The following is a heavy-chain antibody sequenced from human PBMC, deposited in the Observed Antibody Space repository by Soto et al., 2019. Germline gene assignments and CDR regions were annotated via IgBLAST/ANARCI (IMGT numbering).Heavy chain of an antibody. Sequence: QVQLQESGPGLVKPSETLSLTCTVSGVSISSYYWSWIRQPPGKGLEWIGYIYYSGSTNYNPSLKSRVTISGDTSKNQFPLKLSSVTAADTAVYYCARSRGGYFDYWGQGTLVTVSS. CDR3: ARSRGGYFDY. J-gene: IGHJ4*02. CDR1: GVSISSYY. V-gene: IGHV4-59*01. D-gene: IGHD3-22*01. CDR2: IYYSGST.